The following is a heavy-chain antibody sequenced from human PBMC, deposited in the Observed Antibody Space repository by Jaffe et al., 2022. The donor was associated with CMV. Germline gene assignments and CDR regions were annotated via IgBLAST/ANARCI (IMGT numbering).Heavy chain of an antibody. D-gene: IGHD4-17*01. CDR2: IGTAGDT. V-gene: IGHV3-13*01. Sequence: EVQLVESGGGLVQPGGSLRLSCAASGFTFSSYDMHWVRQATGKGLEWVSAIGTAGDTYYPGSVKGRFTISRENAKNSLYLQMNSLRAGDTAVYYCARGTDYGDLRNLYWYFDLWGRGTLVTVSS. CDR3: ARGTDYGDLRNLYWYFDL. CDR1: GFTFSSYD. J-gene: IGHJ2*01.